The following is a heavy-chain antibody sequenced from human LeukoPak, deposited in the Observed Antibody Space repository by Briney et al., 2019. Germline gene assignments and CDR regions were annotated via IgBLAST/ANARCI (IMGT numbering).Heavy chain of an antibody. J-gene: IGHJ4*02. Sequence: GTSLRLSCAASGFTFRSHGMHWVRQAPDKGLEWVAFIWYDGSNKYYTDSVKGRFTISRDNSKNTLYLQMNSLRAEDTAVYYCAGDRATSYFDYWGQGALVTISS. V-gene: IGHV3-33*01. CDR3: AGDRATSYFDY. CDR2: IWYDGSNK. D-gene: IGHD1-26*01. CDR1: GFTFRSHG.